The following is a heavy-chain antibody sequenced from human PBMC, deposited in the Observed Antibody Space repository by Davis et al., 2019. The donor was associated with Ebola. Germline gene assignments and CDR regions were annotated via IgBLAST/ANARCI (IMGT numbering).Heavy chain of an antibody. CDR2: IRSKANSYAT. D-gene: IGHD1-26*01. V-gene: IGHV3-73*01. Sequence: GESLKIPCAASGFTFSGSAMHWVRQASGKGLEWVGRIRSKANSYATAYAASVKGRFTIPRDDSKNTAYPQMNSLKTEDTAVYYCTRHYGGSYYVDYWGQGTLVTVSS. CDR1: GFTFSGSA. CDR3: TRHYGGSYYVDY. J-gene: IGHJ4*02.